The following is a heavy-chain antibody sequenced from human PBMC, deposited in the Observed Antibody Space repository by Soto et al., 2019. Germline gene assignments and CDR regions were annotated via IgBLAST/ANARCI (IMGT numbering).Heavy chain of an antibody. CDR3: AKVGSSSWVLNWFDP. J-gene: IGHJ5*02. V-gene: IGHV3-23*01. D-gene: IGHD6-13*01. CDR2: ISGSGGST. CDR1: GFTFSSYA. Sequence: GGSLRLSCAASGFTFSSYAMSWVRQAPGKGLEWVSAISGSGGSTYYADSVKGRFTISRDNSKNTLYLQMNSLRAEDTAVYYCAKVGSSSWVLNWFDPWGQGTLVTVSS.